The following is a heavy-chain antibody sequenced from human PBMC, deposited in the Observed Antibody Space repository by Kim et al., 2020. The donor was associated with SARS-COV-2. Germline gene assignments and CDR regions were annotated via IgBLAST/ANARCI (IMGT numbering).Heavy chain of an antibody. CDR1: GFTFSSYA. CDR2: ISYDGSNK. V-gene: IGHV3-30*04. Sequence: GGSLRLSCAASGFTFSSYAMHWVRQAPGKGLEWVAVISYDGSNKYYADSVKGRFTISRDNSKNTLYLQMNSLRAEDTAVYYCAGSAYDTSYYFDYWGQGTLVTVSS. CDR3: AGSAYDTSYYFDY. J-gene: IGHJ4*02. D-gene: IGHD5-12*01.